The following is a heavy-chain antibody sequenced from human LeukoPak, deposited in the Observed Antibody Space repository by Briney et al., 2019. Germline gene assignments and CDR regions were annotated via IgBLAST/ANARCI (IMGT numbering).Heavy chain of an antibody. V-gene: IGHV4-34*01. CDR1: GGSFSGYY. J-gene: IGHJ4*02. Sequence: SETLSLTCAVYGGSFSGYYWSWIRQPPGKGLEWIGEINHSGSTNYNPSLKSRVTISVDTSKNQFSLKLSSVTAADTAVYYCARGGPATYYYESSGYLEMVYWGQGTLVTVSS. D-gene: IGHD3-22*01. CDR3: ARGGPATYYYESSGYLEMVY. CDR2: INHSGST.